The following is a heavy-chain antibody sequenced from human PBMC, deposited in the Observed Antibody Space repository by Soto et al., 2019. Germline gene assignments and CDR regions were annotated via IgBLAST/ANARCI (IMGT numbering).Heavy chain of an antibody. V-gene: IGHV3-21*01. D-gene: IGHD2-21*01. CDR2: ITTSSAYI. CDR3: VRSGTARLLRHSWFDT. J-gene: IGHJ5*02. CDR1: GFTFNTYD. Sequence: EVQLVESGGGLVKPGGSLRLSCAASGFTFNTYDMNWVRQAPGKGLEWVSSITTSSAYIYYAYSLKGRITISRDNAKNSLFLQMISLRAEDTAVYYCVRSGTARLLRHSWFDTWGQGTLVTVSS.